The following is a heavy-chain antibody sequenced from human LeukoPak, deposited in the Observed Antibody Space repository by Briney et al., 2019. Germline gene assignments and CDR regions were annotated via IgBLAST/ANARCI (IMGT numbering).Heavy chain of an antibody. V-gene: IGHV3-74*01. CDR1: GFTFSTYW. CDR3: ARSSLDY. J-gene: IGHJ4*02. CDR2: ANIDGNTT. Sequence: GGSLRLSCAPSGFTFSTYWMHWVRQAPGKGLVWVSHANIDGNTTTYADSVKGRFTISRGNAKNTLYLQLNSLRAEDTAMYYCARSSLDYWGQGTLVTVSS.